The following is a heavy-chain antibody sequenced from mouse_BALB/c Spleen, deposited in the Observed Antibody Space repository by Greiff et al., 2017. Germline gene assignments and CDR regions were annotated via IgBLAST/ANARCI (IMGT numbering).Heavy chain of an antibody. CDR1: GYTFTDYN. D-gene: IGHD2-4*01. V-gene: IGHV1S29*02. Sequence: EVQLQQSGPELVKPGASVKISCKASGYTFTDYNMHWVKQSHGKSLEWIGYIYPYNGGTGYNQKFKSKATLTVDNSSSTAYMELRSLTSEDSAVYYCARSLYDYDRRNAMDYWGQGTSVTVSS. CDR3: ARSLYDYDRRNAMDY. J-gene: IGHJ4*01. CDR2: IYPYNGGT.